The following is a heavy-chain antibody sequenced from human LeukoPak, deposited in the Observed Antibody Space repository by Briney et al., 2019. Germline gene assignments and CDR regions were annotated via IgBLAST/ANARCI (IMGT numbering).Heavy chain of an antibody. J-gene: IGHJ6*03. CDR1: GFTFSNAW. D-gene: IGHD3-22*01. CDR3: TTGGYYLVYYYYHMDV. CDR2: IKSKTDGGTT. Sequence: GGSLRLSCAASGFTFSNAWMSWVRQAPGKGLEWVGRIKSKTDGGTTDYAAPVKGRFTISRDDSKNTLYLQMNSLKTEDTAVYYCTTGGYYLVYYYYHMDVWGKGTTVTVSS. V-gene: IGHV3-15*01.